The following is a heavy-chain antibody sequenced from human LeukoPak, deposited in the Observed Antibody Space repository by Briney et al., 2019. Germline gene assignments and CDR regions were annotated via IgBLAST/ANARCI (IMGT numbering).Heavy chain of an antibody. CDR1: GGSINNYY. V-gene: IGHV4-4*07. D-gene: IGHD3-9*01. CDR3: ARDREEETEYYDILTGYPHWYFDL. CDR2: IFPSGNT. Sequence: SETLSLTCTVSGGSINNYYWNWIRQPAGKGLEWIGRIFPSGNTNYNPSLKSRVTISVDRSKNRFSLNLTSVTAADSAIYYCARDREEETEYYDILTGYPHWYFDLWGRGTLVTVSS. J-gene: IGHJ2*01.